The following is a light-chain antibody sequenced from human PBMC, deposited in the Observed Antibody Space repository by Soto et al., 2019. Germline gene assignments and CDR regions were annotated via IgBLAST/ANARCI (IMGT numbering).Light chain of an antibody. CDR1: QSLVHNNGNTY. CDR3: MQGTHVPHP. CDR2: QVS. V-gene: IGKV2-30*02. J-gene: IGKJ2*01. Sequence: DVVMTQSPLSLPVTLGQPASISCRSSQSLVHNNGNTYLAWFHQRPGQSPRRLIYQVSNRDSRVPDRLSDSRSGTDFTLKISGVESEDFGVYHCMQGTHVPHPFGQGTKLDIQ.